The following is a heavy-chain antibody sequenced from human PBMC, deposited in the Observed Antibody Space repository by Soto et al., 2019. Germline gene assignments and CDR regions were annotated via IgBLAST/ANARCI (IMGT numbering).Heavy chain of an antibody. CDR1: GDSMSSSNW. J-gene: IGHJ4*02. Sequence: QVQLQESGPGLLKPSGTLSLTCSVSGDSMSSSNWWNWVRQPPGKGLEWIGEAHHSGRTNYNPSLKSRVTISVDTSQKLFSLKLASVTAADTAVYYCVISEATALDYWGQGTLVTVSS. CDR3: VISEATALDY. CDR2: AHHSGRT. V-gene: IGHV4-4*02.